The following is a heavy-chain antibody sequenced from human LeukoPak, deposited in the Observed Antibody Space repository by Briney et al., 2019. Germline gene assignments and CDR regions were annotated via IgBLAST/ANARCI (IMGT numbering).Heavy chain of an antibody. CDR2: MSGSGNST. J-gene: IGHJ4*02. Sequence: GGSLRLSCAASGFTFSSYAMSWVRQVPGKGLEWVSVMSGSGNSTFYADSVKGRFTISRDNSKNTLYLQMNSLRVEDMAIYYCAKDQEYSYNAARGFFDYWGQGTLVTVSS. V-gene: IGHV3-23*01. D-gene: IGHD5-18*01. CDR3: AKDQEYSYNAARGFFDY. CDR1: GFTFSSYA.